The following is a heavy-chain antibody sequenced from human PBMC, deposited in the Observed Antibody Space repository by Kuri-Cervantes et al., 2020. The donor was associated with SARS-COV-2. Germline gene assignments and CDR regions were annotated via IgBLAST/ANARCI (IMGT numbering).Heavy chain of an antibody. J-gene: IGHJ4*02. CDR2: MNPNSGNT. D-gene: IGHD5-18*01. CDR1: GYTFTSYD. Sequence: ASVKVSCKASGYTFTSYDINWVRQATGQGLEWMGWMNPNSGNTGYAQKFQGRVTITRNTSISTAYMELSSLRSEDTAVYYCVRGGGYGPTTGFDYWGQGTLVTVSS. CDR3: VRGGGYGPTTGFDY. V-gene: IGHV1-8*03.